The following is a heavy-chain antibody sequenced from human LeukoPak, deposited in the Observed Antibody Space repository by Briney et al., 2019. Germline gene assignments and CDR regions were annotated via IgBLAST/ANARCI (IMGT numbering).Heavy chain of an antibody. D-gene: IGHD3-10*01. J-gene: IGHJ4*02. V-gene: IGHV3-23*01. CDR2: VKSDGAGT. CDR1: GFTFSTYA. Sequence: PGGSLRLSCAASGFTFSTYAMSWVRQAPGKGLAWVASVKSDGAGTHYADSVKGRFTISRDNSKNILYLQMNSLRVEDTAVYYCAKDGWLESGRTPFYFDSWGQGTLVTVSS. CDR3: AKDGWLESGRTPFYFDS.